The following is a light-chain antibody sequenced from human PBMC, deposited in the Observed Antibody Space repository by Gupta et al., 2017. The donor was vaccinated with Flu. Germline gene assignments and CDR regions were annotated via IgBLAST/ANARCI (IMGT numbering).Light chain of an antibody. CDR1: QSFSTY. CDR3: QQDKSYPIT. V-gene: IGKV1-5*03. Sequence: DIQMTQSPSTLSASVGDRVTITCRASQSFSTYLAWYQQKPGKAPRLLIYKASKLESGVPSRFSDSGSGTEFTLTISSLQPDDFATYYCQQDKSYPITFGGGTKVEIK. CDR2: KAS. J-gene: IGKJ4*01.